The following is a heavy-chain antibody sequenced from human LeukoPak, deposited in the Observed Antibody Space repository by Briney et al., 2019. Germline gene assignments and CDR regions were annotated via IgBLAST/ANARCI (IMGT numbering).Heavy chain of an antibody. D-gene: IGHD4-17*01. J-gene: IGHJ4*02. V-gene: IGHV3-23*01. CDR2: ISGSGDNT. Sequence: QPGGSLRLSCAASGFTFSSYTMSWVRQAPGKGLEWVSAISGSGDNTYDTDSAKGRFTISRDNSKNTLYLQMNSLRAEDTAVYYCAKRHDYGDYPPYFDYWGQGTLVTVSS. CDR1: GFTFSSYT. CDR3: AKRHDYGDYPPYFDY.